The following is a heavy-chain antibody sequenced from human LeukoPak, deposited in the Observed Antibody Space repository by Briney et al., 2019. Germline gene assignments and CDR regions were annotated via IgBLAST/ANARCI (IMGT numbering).Heavy chain of an antibody. J-gene: IGHJ4*02. Sequence: ASVKVSCKASGYTFTSYGISWVRQAPGQGLEWMGWISAYNGNTNYAQKPQGRVTMTTDTSTSTAYMELRSLRSDDTAVYYCARDRGYYDSSGYYYFDYWGQGTLVTVSS. CDR2: ISAYNGNT. CDR1: GYTFTSYG. CDR3: ARDRGYYDSSGYYYFDY. V-gene: IGHV1-18*01. D-gene: IGHD3-22*01.